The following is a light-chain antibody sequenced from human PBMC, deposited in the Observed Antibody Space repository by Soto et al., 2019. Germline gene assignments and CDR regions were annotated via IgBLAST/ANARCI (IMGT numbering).Light chain of an antibody. CDR2: EVS. CDR1: SSDVGGYNY. J-gene: IGLJ2*01. Sequence: QSALTQPASVSGSPGQSITISCTGTSSDVGGYNYVSWYQQHPGKAPKLMIYEVSNRPSGVSNRFSGSKSGNTSSLTISGLQAEDEADYYCSSYTSSSTLEFCGGTKATVL. CDR3: SSYTSSSTLE. V-gene: IGLV2-14*01.